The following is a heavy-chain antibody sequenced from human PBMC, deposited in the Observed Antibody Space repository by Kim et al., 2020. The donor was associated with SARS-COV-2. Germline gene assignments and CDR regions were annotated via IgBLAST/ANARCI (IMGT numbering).Heavy chain of an antibody. V-gene: IGHV3-7*01. J-gene: IGHJ4*02. Sequence: GGSLRLSCAASGFTFSNYWMSWVRQAPGKGLEWVANIKRDRSEKYYVDSVRGRFTISRDNAQNSLFLQMNSLRVEDTAVYYCTSWGAGNYWGPGTLVTVSS. CDR2: IKRDRSEK. D-gene: IGHD6-13*01. CDR1: GFTFSNYW. CDR3: TSWGAGNY.